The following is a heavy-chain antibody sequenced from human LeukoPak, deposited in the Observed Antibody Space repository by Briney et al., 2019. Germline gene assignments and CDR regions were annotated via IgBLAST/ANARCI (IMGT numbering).Heavy chain of an antibody. D-gene: IGHD4-17*01. CDR1: GFTFSSYA. V-gene: IGHV3-23*01. CDR3: AKDGDGDYGFDY. J-gene: IGHJ4*02. CDR2: ISGSGGST. Sequence: GGSLRLSCAASGFTFSSYAMSWVRQAPGKGLEWVSAISGSGGSTYYADSAKGRFTISRDNSKNTLYLQMNSLRAEDTAVYYCAKDGDGDYGFDYWGQGTLVTVSS.